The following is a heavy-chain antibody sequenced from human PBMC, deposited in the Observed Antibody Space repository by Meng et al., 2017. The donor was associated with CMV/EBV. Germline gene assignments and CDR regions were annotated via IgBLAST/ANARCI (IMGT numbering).Heavy chain of an antibody. D-gene: IGHD7-27*01. Sequence: SETLSLTCTVSGGSISSSSYYWGWIRQPPGKGLEWIGSIYYSGSTYYNPPLKSRVTISVDTSKNQFSLKLSSVTAADTAVYYCARQLGQKTYYFDYWGQGTLVTVSS. CDR1: GGSISSSSYY. V-gene: IGHV4-39*01. CDR3: ARQLGQKTYYFDY. J-gene: IGHJ4*02. CDR2: IYYSGST.